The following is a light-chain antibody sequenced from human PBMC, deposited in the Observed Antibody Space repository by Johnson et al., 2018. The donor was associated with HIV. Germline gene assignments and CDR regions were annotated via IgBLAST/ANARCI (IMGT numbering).Light chain of an antibody. CDR2: DNN. J-gene: IGLJ1*01. CDR1: SSNIGNNY. CDR3: GTWDNTLNVYV. V-gene: IGLV1-51*01. Sequence: QSVLTQPPSVSAAPGQKVTISCSGSSSNIGNNYVSWYQQLPGTAPRIVTYDNNKRPSGIPDRFSGSKSGASATLDITGLQPGDEADYYCGTWDNTLNVYVFGTGTKVTVL.